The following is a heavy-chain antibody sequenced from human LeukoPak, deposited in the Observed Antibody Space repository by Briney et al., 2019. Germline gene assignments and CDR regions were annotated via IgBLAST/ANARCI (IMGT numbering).Heavy chain of an antibody. Sequence: GGSLRLSCAASGFTFNNAWINWVRQAPGKGLEWVGRIKSNSDGGTTDYAAPVKGRFTISRDDSKNTVYLQMNSLKTEDTGVYYCTTPHESADYGSDSWGQGTLVTVSS. V-gene: IGHV3-15*07. CDR2: IKSNSDGGTT. CDR1: GFTFNNAW. CDR3: TTPHESADYGSDS. J-gene: IGHJ4*02. D-gene: IGHD4-17*01.